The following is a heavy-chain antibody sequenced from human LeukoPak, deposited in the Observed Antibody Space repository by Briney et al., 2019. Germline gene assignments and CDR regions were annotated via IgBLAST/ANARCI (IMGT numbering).Heavy chain of an antibody. CDR1: GYTFTSYH. CDR2: INPSGGST. D-gene: IGHD5-12*01. V-gene: IGHV1-46*01. CDR3: ARGGVATQGLNYFDY. J-gene: IGHJ4*02. Sequence: GASVKVSCKASGYTFTSYHMHWVRQAPGQGLEWMGIINPSGGSTRYAQKFQGRVTMTRDTSTSTVYMELSSLRSEDTAVYYCARGGVATQGLNYFDYWGQGTLVTVSS.